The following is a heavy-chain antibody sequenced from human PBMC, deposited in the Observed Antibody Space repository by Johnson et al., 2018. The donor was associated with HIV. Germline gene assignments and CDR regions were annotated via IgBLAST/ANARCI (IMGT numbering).Heavy chain of an antibody. CDR2: IKSKTDGGTT. J-gene: IGHJ3*02. CDR1: GFTFTSAW. CDR3: TTVAGGASDI. D-gene: IGHD3-16*01. V-gene: IGHV3-15*01. Sequence: VQLVESGGGLVKPGGSLRLSCAVSGFTFTSAWMSWVRQSPGKGLEWVGRIKSKTDGGTTDYAAPVKGRFTISRDDSKNTLYLQMNSLKTEDTAVYYCTTVAGGASDIWGQGTMVTVSS.